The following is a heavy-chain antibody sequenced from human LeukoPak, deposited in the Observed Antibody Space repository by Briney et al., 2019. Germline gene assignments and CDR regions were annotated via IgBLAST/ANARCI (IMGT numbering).Heavy chain of an antibody. Sequence: SETLSLTCSVSGDSISSGTYYWSWVRQPAGKGLEWIGRIYSSGSTNYNPSLKSRVALSVDTSKDQFSLKLSSVTAADTAVYYCARGPTRAIGFDIWGQGTTVTVS. CDR1: GDSISSGTYY. CDR2: IYSSGST. V-gene: IGHV4-61*02. CDR3: ARGPTRAIGFDI. J-gene: IGHJ3*02.